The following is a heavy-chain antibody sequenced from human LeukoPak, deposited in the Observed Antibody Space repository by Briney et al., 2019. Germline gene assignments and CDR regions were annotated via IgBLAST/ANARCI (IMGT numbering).Heavy chain of an antibody. CDR2: ISSSSSYI. V-gene: IGHV3-21*01. CDR1: GFTFSSYT. Sequence: PGGSLRLSCAASGFTFSSYTMSWVRQAPGKGLEWVSSISSSSSYIYYADSVKGRLTISRDNVKNSLYLQMNSLRAEDTAVYYCARDPTPRYCSGGSCYTHYGMDVWGQGTTVTVSS. J-gene: IGHJ6*02. D-gene: IGHD2-15*01. CDR3: ARDPTPRYCSGGSCYTHYGMDV.